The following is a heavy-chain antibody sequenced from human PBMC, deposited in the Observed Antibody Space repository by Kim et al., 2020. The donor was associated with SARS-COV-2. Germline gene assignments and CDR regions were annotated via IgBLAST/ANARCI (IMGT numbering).Heavy chain of an antibody. Sequence: YNPPLTSRVTISVDTSKNQFSLKLSSVTAADTAVYYCARDRGGVGASDYWGQGTLVTVSS. D-gene: IGHD1-26*01. CDR3: ARDRGGVGASDY. V-gene: IGHV4-59*01. J-gene: IGHJ4*02.